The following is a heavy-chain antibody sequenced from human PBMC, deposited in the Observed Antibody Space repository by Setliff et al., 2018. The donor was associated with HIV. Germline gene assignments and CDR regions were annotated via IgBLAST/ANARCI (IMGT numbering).Heavy chain of an antibody. J-gene: IGHJ4*02. CDR3: GIDSGIYSRSPIDY. CDR2: INPNSAGT. CDR1: GYTFTGHY. V-gene: IGHV1-2*06. D-gene: IGHD6-6*01. Sequence: ASVKVSCKASGYTFTGHYMHWVRQAPGQGLEWMGRINPNSAGTNYAQKFQGRVTMTRDTSISTAYMELSSLRSEDTALYYCGIDSGIYSRSPIDYWGQGTLVTVSS.